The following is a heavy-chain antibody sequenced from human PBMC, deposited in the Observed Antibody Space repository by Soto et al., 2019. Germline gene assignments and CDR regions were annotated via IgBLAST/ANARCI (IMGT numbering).Heavy chain of an antibody. Sequence: EVQLLESGGGLVQPGGSLRLSCAASGFTFSSYAMSWVRQAPGKGLEWVSAISGSGGSTYYADSVKGRFTISRDNSKNTLYLQMNSLRAEDTAVYYCAKDVYYDILTGYDRTLSETDYCGQGTLVTVSS. D-gene: IGHD3-9*01. V-gene: IGHV3-23*01. CDR3: AKDVYYDILTGYDRTLSETDY. J-gene: IGHJ4*02. CDR2: ISGSGGST. CDR1: GFTFSSYA.